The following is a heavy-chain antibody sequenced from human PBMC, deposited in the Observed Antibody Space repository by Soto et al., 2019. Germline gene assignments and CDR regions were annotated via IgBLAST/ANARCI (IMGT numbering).Heavy chain of an antibody. Sequence: QVQLVQSGAEVKKPGSSVKVSCKASGGSLSNYGISWVRQAPGHGLEWMGAIIPVFGTPNYAQKFQDRVTITADESTTTVYMEVRSLTSEDTAVYYCARGDATKIVVTTYYAMDVWGQGTTDTVSS. J-gene: IGHJ6*02. CDR2: IIPVFGTP. D-gene: IGHD3-22*01. CDR1: GGSLSNYG. V-gene: IGHV1-69*12. CDR3: ARGDATKIVVTTYYAMDV.